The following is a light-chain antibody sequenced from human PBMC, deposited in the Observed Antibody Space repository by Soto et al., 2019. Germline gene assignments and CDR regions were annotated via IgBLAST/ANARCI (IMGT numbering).Light chain of an antibody. J-gene: IGKJ4*01. CDR1: QTMSTF. CDR2: GAS. CDR3: QQRYNVPLT. Sequence: DIQMTQSPSSLSASVGDRVTITCRASQTMSTFLNCFQQKPGKAPKVLIYGASSLQSGVPSRFSGSGSGTNFALTISSLQPEDSATYYCQQRYNVPLTFGGGTKVEIK. V-gene: IGKV1-39*01.